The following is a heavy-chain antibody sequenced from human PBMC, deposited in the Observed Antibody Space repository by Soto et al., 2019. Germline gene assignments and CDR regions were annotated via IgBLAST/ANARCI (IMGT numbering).Heavy chain of an antibody. V-gene: IGHV4-31*03. Sequence: SETLSLTCTVSGGSISSGGYYWGWIRQHPGKGLEWIGYIYDGGSTYYNPSLKSRVTISVDTSKNQFSLKLSSVTAADTAVYYCARGGAFWSGYYTGAPDYWGQGTLVTVSS. CDR1: GGSISSGGYY. CDR3: ARGGAFWSGYYTGAPDY. CDR2: IYDGGST. D-gene: IGHD3-3*01. J-gene: IGHJ4*02.